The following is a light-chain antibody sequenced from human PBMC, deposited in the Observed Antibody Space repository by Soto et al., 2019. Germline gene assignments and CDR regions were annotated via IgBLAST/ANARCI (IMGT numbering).Light chain of an antibody. Sequence: DIQMTQSPSSLSASVGDRVTITCRARQSISSYLNGYQQKPGKDPKLLIYAASSLQSGVPSRFSGCLSRTDFTLTISSLQPEYFATYYSQQSYSTPRTFGQGTRLEIK. CDR3: QQSYSTPRT. J-gene: IGKJ5*01. CDR1: QSISSY. V-gene: IGKV1-39*01. CDR2: AAS.